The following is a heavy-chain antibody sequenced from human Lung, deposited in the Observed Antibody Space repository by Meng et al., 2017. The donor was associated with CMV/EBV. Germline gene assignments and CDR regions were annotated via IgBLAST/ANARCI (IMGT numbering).Heavy chain of an antibody. CDR3: ARYTGHLDP. Sequence: VELRQPGAEVKDPGDAAEYSFKAYGYTFAGHDMHWGRQATGQGIEWIGRINHDSGGTEYAQKFQGRATMTRDPSISTAYMELSRLRSDDTAGYYCARYTGHLDPWGQGTLVTVSS. CDR1: GYTFAGHD. CDR2: INHDSGGT. V-gene: IGHV1-2*02. D-gene: IGHD2-2*02. J-gene: IGHJ5*02.